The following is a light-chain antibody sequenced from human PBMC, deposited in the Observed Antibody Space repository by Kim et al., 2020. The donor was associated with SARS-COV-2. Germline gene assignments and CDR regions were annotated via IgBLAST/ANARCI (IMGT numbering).Light chain of an antibody. J-gene: IGLJ2*01. CDR3: SSYTSSATVVL. CDR1: RRGVGTYDL. CDR2: DFT. Sequence: HSITSSCAGSRRGVGTYDLVSWYPHHPGKAPKPIIYDFTNRPSGISNRFSGSKSGNTASLTISGLQAEDKAFYHCSSYTSSATVVLFGGGTQLTVL. V-gene: IGLV2-14*03.